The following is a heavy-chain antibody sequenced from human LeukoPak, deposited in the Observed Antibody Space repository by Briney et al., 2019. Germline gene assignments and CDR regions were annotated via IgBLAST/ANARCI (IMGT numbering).Heavy chain of an antibody. J-gene: IGHJ5*02. CDR1: DDSISDYYRG. Sequence: TLSLTCTVSDDSISDYYRGWIRQPPGKALEWLALLYWNDYKYYSPSLKSRLSITRDTSKNQVVLTLTNMDPVDTATYFCAHSRTSAWPTPYNYFDPWGQGTLVTVSS. CDR2: LYWNDYK. V-gene: IGHV2-5*01. D-gene: IGHD6-19*01. CDR3: AHSRTSAWPTPYNYFDP.